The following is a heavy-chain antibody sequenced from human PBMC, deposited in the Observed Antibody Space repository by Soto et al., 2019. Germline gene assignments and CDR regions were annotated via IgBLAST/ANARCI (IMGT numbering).Heavy chain of an antibody. CDR3: ARRLGDAPETFGTGFDS. CDR2: IFYTGTA. Sequence: QVQLQESGPGLVKPSQTLSLTCTVSGGSINTGGYYWGWIRHLPGEGLEWIGHIFYTGTAYYNPSLRSRVTVSIDTSANQFSLHMYSVTAADTAMYYCARRLGDAPETFGTGFDSWGQGIRVTVSS. D-gene: IGHD2-21*01. V-gene: IGHV4-31*03. J-gene: IGHJ5*01. CDR1: GGSINTGGYY.